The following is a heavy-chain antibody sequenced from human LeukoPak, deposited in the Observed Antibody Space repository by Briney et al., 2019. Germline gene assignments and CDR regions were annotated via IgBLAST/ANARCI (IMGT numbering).Heavy chain of an antibody. CDR1: GGTFSSYA. CDR3: ARSPHSYGLLDAFDI. D-gene: IGHD5-18*01. CDR2: IIPIFGTA. V-gene: IGHV1-69*06. Sequence: SVKVSCKASGGTFSSYAISWVRQAPGQGLEWMGGIIPIFGTANYAQKFQGRVTITADKSTSTAYMELSSLRSEDTAVYYRARSPHSYGLLDAFDIWGQGTMVTVSS. J-gene: IGHJ3*02.